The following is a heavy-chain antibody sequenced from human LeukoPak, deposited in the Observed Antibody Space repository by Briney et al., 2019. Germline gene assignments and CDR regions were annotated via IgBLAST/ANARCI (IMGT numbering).Heavy chain of an antibody. Sequence: VASVKVSCKASGYTFTSSGISWVRQAPGHGLEWMGWISTYNGNTNYAQKLQGRVTMTTDTSTSTAYVELRSLISDDTAVYFCARDTNCANRGFEDWGQGTLVTVSS. J-gene: IGHJ4*02. V-gene: IGHV1-18*01. D-gene: IGHD1-1*01. CDR3: ARDTNCANRGFED. CDR1: GYTFTSSG. CDR2: ISTYNGNT.